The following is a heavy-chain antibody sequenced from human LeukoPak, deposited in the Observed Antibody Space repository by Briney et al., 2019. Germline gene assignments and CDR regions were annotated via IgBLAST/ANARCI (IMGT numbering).Heavy chain of an antibody. J-gene: IGHJ6*03. V-gene: IGHV1-18*01. CDR1: GGTFSSYA. CDR3: ASGGIAAASTDYYYYYYMDV. Sequence: ASVKVSCKASGGTFSSYAISWVRQAPGQGLEWMGWISAYNGNTNYAQKLQGRVTMTTDTSTSTAYMELRSLRSDDTAVYYCASGGIAAASTDYYYYYYMDVWGKGTTVTVSS. CDR2: ISAYNGNT. D-gene: IGHD6-13*01.